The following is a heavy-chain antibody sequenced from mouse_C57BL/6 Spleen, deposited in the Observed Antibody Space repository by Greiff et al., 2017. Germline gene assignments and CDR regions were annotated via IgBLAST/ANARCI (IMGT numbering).Heavy chain of an antibody. V-gene: IGHV1-69*01. J-gene: IGHJ2*01. D-gene: IGHD6-2*01. Sequence: QVQLQQPGAELVMPGASVKLSCKASGYTFTSYWMHWVKQRPGQGLEWIGEIDPSDSYTNYNQKFKGKSTLTVDKSSSTAYMQLSSLTSEDTAVYYFARGSLGDYWGQGTTLTVSS. CDR3: ARGSLGDY. CDR1: GYTFTSYW. CDR2: IDPSDSYT.